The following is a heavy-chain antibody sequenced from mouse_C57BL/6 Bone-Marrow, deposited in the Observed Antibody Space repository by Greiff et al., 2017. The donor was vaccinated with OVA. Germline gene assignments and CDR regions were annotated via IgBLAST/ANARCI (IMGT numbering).Heavy chain of an antibody. CDR2: ISDGGSYT. D-gene: IGHD2-1*01. J-gene: IGHJ2*01. CDR1: GFTFSSYA. V-gene: IGHV5-4*01. Sequence: DVHLVESGGGLVKPGGSLKLSCAASGFTFSSYAMSWVRQTPEKRLEWVATISDGGSYTYYPDNVKGRSTISRDNAKNNLYLQMSHLKSEDTAMYYCARGHLLKVFDYWGQGTTLTVSS. CDR3: ARGHLLKVFDY.